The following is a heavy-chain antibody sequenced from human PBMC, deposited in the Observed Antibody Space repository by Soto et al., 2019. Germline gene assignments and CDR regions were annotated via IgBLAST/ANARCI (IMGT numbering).Heavy chain of an antibody. CDR1: GGTFSSYA. Sequence: ASVKVSCKASGGTFSSYAISWVRQAPGQGLEWMGGIIPIFGTANYAQKFQGRVTITADESTSTAYMELGSLRSEDTAVYYCARSRGYCSGGSCPHDAFDIWGQGTMVTVSS. D-gene: IGHD2-15*01. J-gene: IGHJ3*02. V-gene: IGHV1-69*13. CDR3: ARSRGYCSGGSCPHDAFDI. CDR2: IIPIFGTA.